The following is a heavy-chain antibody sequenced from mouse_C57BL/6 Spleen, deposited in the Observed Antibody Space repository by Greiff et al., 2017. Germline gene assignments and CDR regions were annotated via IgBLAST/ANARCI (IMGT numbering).Heavy chain of an antibody. CDR2: ISSGSSTI. D-gene: IGHD2-1*01. CDR3: ARPDGNYYYYAMDY. V-gene: IGHV5-17*01. Sequence: DVKLVESGGGLVKPGGSLKLSCAASGFTFSDYGMHWVRQAPEKGLEWVAYISSGSSTIYYADTVKGRFTISRDNAKNTLFLQMTSLRSEDTAMYYCARPDGNYYYYAMDYWGQGTSVTVSS. J-gene: IGHJ4*01. CDR1: GFTFSDYG.